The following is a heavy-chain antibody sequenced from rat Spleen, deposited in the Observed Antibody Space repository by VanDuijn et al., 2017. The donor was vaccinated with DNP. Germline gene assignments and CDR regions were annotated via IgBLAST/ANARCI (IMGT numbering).Heavy chain of an antibody. CDR1: GFTFSDYY. J-gene: IGHJ4*01. CDR3: ARHRTIMPYYYAMDD. Sequence: EVQLVESGGGLVQPGRSLKLSCAASGFTFSDYYMAWVRQAPAKGLEWVATISYNGGTPYYRDSVKGRFTISRDNAQSNLYLQMDSLRSEDTATYYCARHRTIMPYYYAMDDWGQGASVTVSS. V-gene: IGHV5-7*01. CDR2: ISYNGGTP. D-gene: IGHD1-12*01.